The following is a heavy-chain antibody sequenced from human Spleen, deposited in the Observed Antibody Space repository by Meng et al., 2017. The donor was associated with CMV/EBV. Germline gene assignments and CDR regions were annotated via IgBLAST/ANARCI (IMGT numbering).Heavy chain of an antibody. CDR3: AAQGGGTYSFDY. D-gene: IGHD3-16*01. V-gene: IGHV3-11*01. CDR2: ISSRGSTK. Sequence: GGSLRLSCAASGFTFSDYYMNWIRQAPGKNLEWVSYISSRGSTKYYTASVKGRFTISRDNAKNSLYLQMNSLRAEDTAVYYCAAQGGGTYSFDYWGQGTLVTVSS. CDR1: GFTFSDYY. J-gene: IGHJ4*02.